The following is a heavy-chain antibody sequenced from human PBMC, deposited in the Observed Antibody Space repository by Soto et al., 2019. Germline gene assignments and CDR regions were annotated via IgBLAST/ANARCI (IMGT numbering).Heavy chain of an antibody. J-gene: IGHJ4*02. V-gene: IGHV3-30*18. CDR2: MSYDGSND. D-gene: IGHD1-26*01. CDR3: AKDGSHNFDY. Sequence: QVQLVESGGGVVQPGRSLRLSCAASGFTFSHYAMHWVRQAPGKGLEWVALMSYDGSNDYYADSVKGRFTISRDNSKHTLYLQMNSLRAEDTAVYYCAKDGSHNFDYWGQGTLVTVSS. CDR1: GFTFSHYA.